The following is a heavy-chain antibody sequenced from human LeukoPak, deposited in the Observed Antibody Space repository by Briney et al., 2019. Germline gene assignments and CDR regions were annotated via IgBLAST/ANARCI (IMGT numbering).Heavy chain of an antibody. CDR2: IYYSGST. D-gene: IGHD3-10*01. CDR3: VRGAIIPRSNAFDI. V-gene: IGHV4-31*03. CDR1: GGSISSGGYY. Sequence: SETLSLTCTVSGGSISSGGYYWSWIRQHPGKGLEWIGYIYYSGSTYYNPSLKSRVTISVDTSKNQFSLKLSSVTAADTAVYYCVRGAIIPRSNAFDIWGQGTMVTVSS. J-gene: IGHJ3*02.